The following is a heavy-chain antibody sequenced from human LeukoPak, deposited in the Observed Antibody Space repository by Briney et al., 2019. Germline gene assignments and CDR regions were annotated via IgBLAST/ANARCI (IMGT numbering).Heavy chain of an antibody. CDR3: ARYVVYGSGKYYFDY. D-gene: IGHD3-10*01. Sequence: PSETLSLTCTVSGGSVSSTTYYWSWIRQPPGKGLEWIASINYSGSTYYNPSLKSRVTISVDTSENQFSLKLSSVTAADTAVYYCARYVVYGSGKYYFDYWGQGTLVTVSS. CDR2: INYSGST. CDR1: GGSVSSTTYY. V-gene: IGHV4-39*01. J-gene: IGHJ4*02.